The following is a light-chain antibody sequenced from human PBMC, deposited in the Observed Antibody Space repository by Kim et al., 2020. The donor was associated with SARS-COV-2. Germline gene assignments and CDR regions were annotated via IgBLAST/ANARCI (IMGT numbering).Light chain of an antibody. Sequence: ELTQPPSASETPGQRVTISCSGSTSNIGSFTVHWYQQLPGTAPRLLIYSNNQRPSGVPDRISGSKSGTSASLAISGLQSDDEADYYCATWDDSLKAVV. CDR2: SNN. V-gene: IGLV1-44*01. J-gene: IGLJ2*01. CDR3: ATWDDSLKAVV. CDR1: TSNIGSFT.